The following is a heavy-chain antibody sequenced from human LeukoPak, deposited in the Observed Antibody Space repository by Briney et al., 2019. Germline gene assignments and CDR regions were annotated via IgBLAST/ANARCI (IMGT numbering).Heavy chain of an antibody. Sequence: SETLSLTCAVSGYSISSGYYWGWIRQPPGKGLEWIGSIYHSGSTYYNPSLKSRVTISVDTSKNQFSLKLSSVTAADTAVYYCARGDYDYVWGSYRKTLAFDYWGQGTLVTVSS. J-gene: IGHJ4*02. CDR3: ARGDYDYVWGSYRKTLAFDY. D-gene: IGHD3-16*02. CDR1: GYSISSGYY. CDR2: IYHSGST. V-gene: IGHV4-38-2*01.